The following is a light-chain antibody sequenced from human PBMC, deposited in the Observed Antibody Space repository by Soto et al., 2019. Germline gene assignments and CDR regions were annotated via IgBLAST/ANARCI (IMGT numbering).Light chain of an antibody. J-gene: IGKJ4*01. CDR1: QSISSH. Sequence: EIVLTQSPATLSLSPGERATLSCRASQSISSHLAWYQQKPGQAPRLLRYDASNRATGVPARFSGSGSGTDFNLTISSLEPEDFAIYYCQQRSNWPLTFGGGTKVEIK. V-gene: IGKV3-11*01. CDR3: QQRSNWPLT. CDR2: DAS.